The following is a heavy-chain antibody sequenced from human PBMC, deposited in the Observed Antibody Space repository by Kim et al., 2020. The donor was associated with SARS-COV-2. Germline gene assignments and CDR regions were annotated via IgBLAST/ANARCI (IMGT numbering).Heavy chain of an antibody. V-gene: IGHV3-30*18. Sequence: GGSLRLSCAASGFTFSSYGMHWVRQAPGKGLEWVAVISYDGSNKYYADSVKGRFTISRDNSKNTLYLQMNSLRAEDTAVYYCAKDLGSPLIAAAGRHYYYGMDVWGQGTTVTVSS. CDR1: GFTFSSYG. J-gene: IGHJ6*02. D-gene: IGHD6-13*01. CDR3: AKDLGSPLIAAAGRHYYYGMDV. CDR2: ISYDGSNK.